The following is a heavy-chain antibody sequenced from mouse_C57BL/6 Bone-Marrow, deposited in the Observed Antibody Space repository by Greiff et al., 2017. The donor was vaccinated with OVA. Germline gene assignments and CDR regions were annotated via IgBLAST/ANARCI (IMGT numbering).Heavy chain of an antibody. J-gene: IGHJ3*01. CDR2: INPYNGGT. V-gene: IGHV1-19*01. D-gene: IGHD1-1*01. Sequence: VQLQQSGPVLVKPGASVKMSCKASGYTFTDYYMNWVKQSHGKSLEWIGVINPYNGGTSYNQKFKGKATLTVDKSSSTAYMELNSLTSEDSAVYYCARGYGSLPWFAYWGQGTLVTVSA. CDR3: ARGYGSLPWFAY. CDR1: GYTFTDYY.